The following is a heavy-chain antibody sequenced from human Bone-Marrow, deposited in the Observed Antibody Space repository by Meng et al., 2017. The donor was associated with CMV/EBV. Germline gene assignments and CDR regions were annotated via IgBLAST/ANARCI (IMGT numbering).Heavy chain of an antibody. D-gene: IGHD3-3*01. V-gene: IGHV3-7*03. CDR3: ARGTTFGVDENWFDP. CDR1: GFTFSSYA. CDR2: IKQDGSEK. Sequence: GGSLRLSCAASGFTFSSYAMSWVRQAPGKGLEWVANIKQDGSEKYYVDSVKGRFTISRDNAKNSLYLQMNSLRAEDTALYHCARGTTFGVDENWFDPWGQGTLVTVSS. J-gene: IGHJ5*02.